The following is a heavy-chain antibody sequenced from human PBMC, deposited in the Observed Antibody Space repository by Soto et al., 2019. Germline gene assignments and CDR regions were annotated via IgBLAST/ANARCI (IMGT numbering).Heavy chain of an antibody. V-gene: IGHV3-48*03. CDR2: IDSRAATI. D-gene: IGHD2-2*01. J-gene: IGHJ4*02. Sequence: EVQLVESGGGLVQPGGSLRLSCAASGFTCTNYGMNWARQAPGIGLEWVAPIDSRAATISYADSVRGRFTISSGDAKNSLFLQMSRLRAEATAIYYFARYRDGVEVFDYWGLGNLVTVSS. CDR1: GFTCTNYG. CDR3: ARYRDGVEVFDY.